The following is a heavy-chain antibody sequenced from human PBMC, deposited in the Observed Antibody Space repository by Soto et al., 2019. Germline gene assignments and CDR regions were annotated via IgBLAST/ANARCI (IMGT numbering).Heavy chain of an antibody. D-gene: IGHD2-8*01. V-gene: IGHV3-23*01. J-gene: IGHJ6*02. CDR3: AKIYPVTSQLMVYATWSGGYYYGMDV. Sequence: GGSLRLSCAASGFTFSSYAMSWVRQAPGKGLEWVSAISGSGGSTYYADSVKGRFTISRDNSKNTLYLQMNSLRAEDTAVYYCAKIYPVTSQLMVYATWSGGYYYGMDVWGQGTTVTVSS. CDR2: ISGSGGST. CDR1: GFTFSSYA.